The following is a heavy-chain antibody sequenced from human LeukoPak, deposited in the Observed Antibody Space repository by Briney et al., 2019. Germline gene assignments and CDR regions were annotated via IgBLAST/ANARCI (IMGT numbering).Heavy chain of an antibody. Sequence: PSETLSLTCAVYGGSFSGYYWSWIRQPPGKGLEWIGEINHSGSTNYNPSLKSRVTISVDTSKNQFSLKLSSVTAADTAVYYCARAGRTKYYYGSGSPRGNWFDPWGQGTLVTVSS. CDR2: INHSGST. CDR3: ARAGRTKYYYGSGSPRGNWFDP. CDR1: GGSFSGYY. J-gene: IGHJ5*02. V-gene: IGHV4-34*01. D-gene: IGHD3-10*01.